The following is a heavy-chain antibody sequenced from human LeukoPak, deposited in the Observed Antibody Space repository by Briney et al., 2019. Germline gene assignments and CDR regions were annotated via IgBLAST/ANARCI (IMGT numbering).Heavy chain of an antibody. CDR1: GGSFSGYY. V-gene: IGHV4-34*01. J-gene: IGHJ4*02. CDR3: AKDGFNDYGDY. CDR2: INHSGST. D-gene: IGHD4-17*01. Sequence: SETLSLTCAVYGGSFSGYYWSWIRQPPGKGLEWIGEINHSGSTNYNPSLKSRVTISVDTSKNQFSLKLSSVTAADTAVYYCAKDGFNDYGDYWGQGTLVTVSS.